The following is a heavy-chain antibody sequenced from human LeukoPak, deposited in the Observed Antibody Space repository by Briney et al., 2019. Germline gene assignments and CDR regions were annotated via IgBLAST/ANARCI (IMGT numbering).Heavy chain of an antibody. V-gene: IGHV1-46*01. D-gene: IGHD3-16*01. J-gene: IGHJ6*02. CDR2: INPSGGST. CDR3: ARDQAGIINYYYYGMDV. CDR1: GYTFTSYY. Sequence: ASVKVSCKASGYTFTSYYMHWVRQAPGQGLEWMGIINPSGGSTSYAQKFQGRVTMTRDTPTSTVYMELSSLRSEDTAVYYCARDQAGIINYYYYGMDVWGQGTTVTVSS.